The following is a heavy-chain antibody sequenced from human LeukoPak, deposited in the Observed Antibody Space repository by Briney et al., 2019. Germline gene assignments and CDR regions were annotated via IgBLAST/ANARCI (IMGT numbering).Heavy chain of an antibody. Sequence: PGGSLRLSCAASGFTFSSYWMSWVRQAPGKGLEWVANIKQDGSEKYYVDSVKGRFTISRDNAKNSLYVQMNSLRAEDTAVYYCARDGGLRYFDWLPWFFDYWGQGTLVTVSS. CDR3: ARDGGLRYFDWLPWFFDY. CDR2: IKQDGSEK. D-gene: IGHD3-9*01. V-gene: IGHV3-7*01. CDR1: GFTFSSYW. J-gene: IGHJ4*02.